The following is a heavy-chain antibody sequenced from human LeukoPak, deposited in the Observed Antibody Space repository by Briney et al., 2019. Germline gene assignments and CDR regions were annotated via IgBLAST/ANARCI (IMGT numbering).Heavy chain of an antibody. CDR1: GFTFSSYG. CDR3: ARVPGLYCSGTSCYMDY. CDR2: IWYDGSNK. J-gene: IGHJ4*02. D-gene: IGHD2-2*02. Sequence: SGGSLRLSCAASGFTFSSYGMHWVRQAPGKGLEWVAVIWYDGSNKYYADSVKGRFTISRDNAKNSLYLQMNSLRAEDTAVYYCARVPGLYCSGTSCYMDYWGQGTLVTVSS. V-gene: IGHV3-33*08.